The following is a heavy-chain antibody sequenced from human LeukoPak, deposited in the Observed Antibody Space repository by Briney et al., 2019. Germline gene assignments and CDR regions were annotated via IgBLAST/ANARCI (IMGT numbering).Heavy chain of an antibody. V-gene: IGHV3-23*01. J-gene: IGHJ4*02. Sequence: GGSLRLSCAASGFTFSTYDMSWVRRAPGKGLEWVSAISNSGGSTYYADSVKGRFTISRDNSKNTLYLQMNSLRAEDTAVYYCAKDKTSGTYFDYWGQGTLVTVSS. CDR3: AKDKTSGTYFDY. CDR2: ISNSGGST. CDR1: GFTFSTYD. D-gene: IGHD1-26*01.